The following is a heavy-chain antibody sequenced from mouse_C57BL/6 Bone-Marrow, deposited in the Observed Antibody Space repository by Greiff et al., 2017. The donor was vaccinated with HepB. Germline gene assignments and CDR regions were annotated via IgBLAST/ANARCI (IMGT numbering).Heavy chain of an antibody. V-gene: IGHV1-64*01. J-gene: IGHJ3*01. D-gene: IGHD2-4*01. CDR3: AGRLRRFAY. CDR1: GYTFTSYW. CDR2: IRPNSGST. Sequence: QVQLQQPGAELVKPGASVKLSCKASGYTFTSYWMHWVKQRPGQGLEWIGMIRPNSGSTNYNEKFKSKATLTVDKSSSTAYMQLSSLTSEDSAVYYCAGRLRRFAYWGQGTLVTVSA.